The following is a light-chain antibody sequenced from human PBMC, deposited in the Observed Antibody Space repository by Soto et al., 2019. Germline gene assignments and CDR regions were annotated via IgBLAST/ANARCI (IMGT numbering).Light chain of an antibody. V-gene: IGKV1-39*01. CDR3: QQSYNTLRT. CDR1: QNIRTY. Sequence: DSQLTQSPSSLSSSLRDIVTITFRASQNIRTYLNWYQQRPGKAPNLLIHGTSNLQAGVPPRFSGSGSGTDFTLTISNLQPEDSATYYCQQSYNTLRTFGQGTKVDIK. J-gene: IGKJ1*01. CDR2: GTS.